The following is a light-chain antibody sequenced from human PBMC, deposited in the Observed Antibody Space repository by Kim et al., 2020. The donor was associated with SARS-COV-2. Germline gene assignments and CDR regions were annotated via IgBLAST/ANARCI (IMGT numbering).Light chain of an antibody. CDR3: QVWDSGSDHLI. CDR2: YDT. CDR1: NIGSKV. V-gene: IGLV3-21*04. J-gene: IGLJ2*01. Sequence: PGEPAKITGGGNNIGSKVVHWYQQKPDQAPVLVIYYDTDRPSRIPEQFSGSNSGNTATLTISGVEGGDKADYYCQVWDSGSDHLIFGGTTKVTVL.